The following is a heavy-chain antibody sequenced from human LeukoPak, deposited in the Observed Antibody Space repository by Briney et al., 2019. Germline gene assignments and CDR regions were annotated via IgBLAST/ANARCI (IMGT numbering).Heavy chain of an antibody. V-gene: IGHV4-39*01. D-gene: IGHD2-2*02. CDR2: IYYSGST. J-gene: IGHJ3*02. CDR1: GGSISSSSYY. CDR3: ARHKGKPDKGVLGDIVVVPAAILGRKRRFDAFDI. Sequence: PSETLSLTCTVSGGSISSSSYYWGWIRQPPGKGLEWIGSIYYSGSTCCNPSLKSRVTISVDTSKNQFSLKLSSVTAADTAVYYCARHKGKPDKGVLGDIVVVPAAILGRKRRFDAFDIWGQGTMVTVSS.